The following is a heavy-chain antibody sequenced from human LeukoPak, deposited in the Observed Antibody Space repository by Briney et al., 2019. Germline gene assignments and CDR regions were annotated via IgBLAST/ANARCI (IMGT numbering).Heavy chain of an antibody. D-gene: IGHD4-17*01. J-gene: IGHJ4*02. Sequence: GGSLRLSRAASGFTFCSYAMSWVRQAPGKGLECVSAISGSGGSTYYADSVKGRFTISRDNSKNTLYLQMNSLRVEGTAVYYCARDYGEYKFDYWGQGTLVTVSS. CDR3: ARDYGEYKFDY. CDR1: GFTFCSYA. CDR2: ISGSGGST. V-gene: IGHV3-23*01.